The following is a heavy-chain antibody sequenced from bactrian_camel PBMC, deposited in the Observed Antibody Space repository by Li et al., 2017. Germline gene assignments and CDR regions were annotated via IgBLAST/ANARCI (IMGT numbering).Heavy chain of an antibody. V-gene: IGHV3S53*01. Sequence: HVQLVESGGGSVQTGGSLRLSCVAFGDTNKHNYCMGWFRQAPGKEREAVASIDTDGTTRYAVSVKGRFTIPQDNAESTVNLQMNDLKAEDTGVYYCAADPQSRWGVQKCDYSVWGQGTQVTVS. D-gene: IGHD2*01. CDR3: AADPQSRWGVQKCDYSV. CDR2: IDTDGTT. J-gene: IGHJ4*01. CDR1: GDTNKHNYC.